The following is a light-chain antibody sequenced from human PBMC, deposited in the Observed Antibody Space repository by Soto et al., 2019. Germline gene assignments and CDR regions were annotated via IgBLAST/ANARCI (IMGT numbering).Light chain of an antibody. J-gene: IGLJ1*01. CDR1: SSDVGGYNY. Sequence: QSALTQAASVSGFPGQSISISCTGTSSDVGGYNYVSWYQHHPGKAPKLMIYDVSNRPSGVSNRFSGSKSGNTASLTISGLQPEDEADYYCSSYTTSNTRQIVLGTGTKVTVL. CDR3: SSYTTSNTRQIV. CDR2: DVS. V-gene: IGLV2-14*03.